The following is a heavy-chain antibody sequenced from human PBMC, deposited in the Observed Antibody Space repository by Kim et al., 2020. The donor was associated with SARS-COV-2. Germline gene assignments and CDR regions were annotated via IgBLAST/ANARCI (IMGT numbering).Heavy chain of an antibody. CDR3: ARVMRDSSSSTPDY. J-gene: IGHJ4*02. Sequence: GGSLRLSCAASGFIFSNYGMHWVRQAPGKGLEWLAVIWYDGNDKYYADSVKGRLTVSRDNSKNTLYMEVNSLRVEDTAVYYCARVMRDSSSSTPDYWGRGTLVTVSS. V-gene: IGHV3-33*01. CDR1: GFIFSNYG. D-gene: IGHD6-6*01. CDR2: IWYDGNDK.